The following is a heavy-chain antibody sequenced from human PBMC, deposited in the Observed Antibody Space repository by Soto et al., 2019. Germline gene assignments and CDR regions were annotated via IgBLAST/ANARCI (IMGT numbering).Heavy chain of an antibody. Sequence: SETLSLTCTVSGGSINSFYWNWIRQPPGKGLEWIGYIYYSGNTNYNPSVKSRVSISVDTSKNQFSLRLTSVTAADTAVYYCARQSPYNYDNNESSPHYYGMDVWGQGTTVTVSS. V-gene: IGHV4-59*01. J-gene: IGHJ6*02. CDR3: ARQSPYNYDNNESSPHYYGMDV. D-gene: IGHD3-22*01. CDR1: GGSINSFY. CDR2: IYYSGNT.